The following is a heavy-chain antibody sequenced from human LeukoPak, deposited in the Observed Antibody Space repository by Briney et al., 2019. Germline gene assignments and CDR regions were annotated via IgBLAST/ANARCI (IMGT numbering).Heavy chain of an antibody. V-gene: IGHV4-34*01. J-gene: IGHJ4*02. Sequence: SETLSLTCAVYGGSFSGYYWSWIRQPPGKGLEWIGEINHSGSTNYNPSLKSRVTISVDTSKNQFSLKLSSVTAADTAVYYCGRTDGVDLFDYWGQGTLVTVSS. D-gene: IGHD5-24*01. CDR3: GRTDGVDLFDY. CDR1: GGSFSGYY. CDR2: INHSGST.